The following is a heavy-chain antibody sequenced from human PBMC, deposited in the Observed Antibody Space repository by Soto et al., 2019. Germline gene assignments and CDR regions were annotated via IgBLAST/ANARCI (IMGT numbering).Heavy chain of an antibody. CDR3: AREMAALNYFDY. CDR1: GFTFSSYS. CDR2: ISSSSSTI. V-gene: IGHV3-48*01. J-gene: IGHJ4*02. Sequence: GGSRLSCAASGFTFSSYSMNWVRQAPGKGLEWVSYISSSSSTIYYADSVKGRFTISRDNAKNSLYLQMNSLRAEDTAVYYCAREMAALNYFDYWGQGTLVTVSS. D-gene: IGHD2-15*01.